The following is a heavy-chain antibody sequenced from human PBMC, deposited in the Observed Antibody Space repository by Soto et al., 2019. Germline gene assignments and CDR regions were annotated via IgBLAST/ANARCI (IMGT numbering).Heavy chain of an antibody. J-gene: IGHJ4*02. D-gene: IGHD3-10*01. CDR3: ASLTVRYALGGGTFDY. CDR2: IYYSGST. Sequence: SETLSLTCTVSGGSISSGDYYWSWIRQPPGKGLEWIGYIYYSGSTYYNPSLKSRVTISVDTSKNQFSLKLSSVTAADTAVYYCASLTVRYALGGGTFDYWGQGTLVTVSS. CDR1: GGSISSGDYY. V-gene: IGHV4-30-4*01.